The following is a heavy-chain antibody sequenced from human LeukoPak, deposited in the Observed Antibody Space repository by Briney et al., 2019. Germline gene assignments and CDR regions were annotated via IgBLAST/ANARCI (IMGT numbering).Heavy chain of an antibody. CDR2: ISGSGGST. D-gene: IGHD5-12*01. CDR3: AKGLRGYSGYDYDY. CDR1: GFTFSSYA. J-gene: IGHJ4*02. Sequence: GGSLRLSCAASGFTFSSYAMSWVRQAPGKGLEWVSAISGSGGSTYYADSVKGRFTISRDNSKNTLYLQMNSLRAEDTAVYYCAKGLRGYSGYDYDYWGQGTLVTVSS. V-gene: IGHV3-23*01.